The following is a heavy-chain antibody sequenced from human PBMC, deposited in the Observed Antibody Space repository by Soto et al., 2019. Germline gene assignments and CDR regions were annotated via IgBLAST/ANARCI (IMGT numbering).Heavy chain of an antibody. V-gene: IGHV3-23*01. CDR2: ISGSGGST. D-gene: IGHD3-22*01. CDR1: GFTFSSYA. CDR3: AKDLGYDSSGYLPYFDY. J-gene: IGHJ4*02. Sequence: GGPLRLSCAASGFTFSSYAMSWVRQAPGKGLEWVSAISGSGGSTYYADSVKGRFTISRDNSKNTLYLQMNSLRAEDTAVYYCAKDLGYDSSGYLPYFDYWGQVTLVPVSS.